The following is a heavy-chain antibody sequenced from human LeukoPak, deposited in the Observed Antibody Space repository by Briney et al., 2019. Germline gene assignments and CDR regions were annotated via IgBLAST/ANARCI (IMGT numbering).Heavy chain of an antibody. Sequence: PSETLSLTCTVSSGSISSYYWSWIRQPPGKGLEWIGGIYYSGSTYYNPSLKSRVTISVDTSKNQFSLKLSSVTAADTAVYYCANLRRYDSSGYYSDYWGQGTLVTVSP. V-gene: IGHV4-59*04. D-gene: IGHD3-22*01. CDR2: IYYSGST. J-gene: IGHJ4*02. CDR3: ANLRRYDSSGYYSDY. CDR1: SGSISSYY.